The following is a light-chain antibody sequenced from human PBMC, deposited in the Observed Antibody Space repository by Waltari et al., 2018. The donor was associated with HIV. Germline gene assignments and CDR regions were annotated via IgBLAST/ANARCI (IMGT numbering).Light chain of an antibody. CDR1: TGAVTSGYY. CDR3: SSYTYSVLV. J-gene: IGLJ2*01. V-gene: IGLV7-43*01. Sequence: QTVVTQEPSLTVSPGGTVTLTCASSTGAVTSGYYPNWFQQKPGQAPRALISSTSNKHSWTPARFSGSLLGGKAALTLPGVQPEDEADYYCSSYTYSVLVFGGGTKLTVL. CDR2: STS.